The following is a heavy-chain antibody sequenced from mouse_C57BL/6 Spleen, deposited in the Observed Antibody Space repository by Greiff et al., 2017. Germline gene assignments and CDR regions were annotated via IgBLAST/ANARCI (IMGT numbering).Heavy chain of an antibody. J-gene: IGHJ1*03. V-gene: IGHV14-2*01. D-gene: IGHD1-1*01. CDR3: AIIYYYGSSYDGYFDV. Sequence: EVQRVESGAELVKPGASVKLSCTASGFNIKDYYMHWVKQRTEQGLEWIGRIDPEDGETKYAPKFQGKATITADTSSNTAYLQLSSLTSEDTAVYYCAIIYYYGSSYDGYFDVWGTGTTVTVSS. CDR2: IDPEDGET. CDR1: GFNIKDYY.